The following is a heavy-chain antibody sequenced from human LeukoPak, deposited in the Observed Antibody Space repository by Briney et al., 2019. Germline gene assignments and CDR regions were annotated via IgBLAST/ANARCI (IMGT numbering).Heavy chain of an antibody. CDR1: GFTVSSTY. J-gene: IGHJ4*02. V-gene: IGHV3-66*01. Sequence: GGSLRLSCAASGFTVSSTYMNWVRQAPGKGLEWVSVIYSGGSTYYADSVKGRFTISRDNSKNTLYLQMNSLRAEDTAVYYCARDFPFYWGQGTLVTVSS. CDR2: IYSGGST. CDR3: ARDFPFY.